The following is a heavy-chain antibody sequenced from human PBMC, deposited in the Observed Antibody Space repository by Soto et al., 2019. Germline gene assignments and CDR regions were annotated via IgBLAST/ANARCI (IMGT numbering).Heavy chain of an antibody. CDR1: GYTFTSYY. CDR2: INPSGGST. Sequence: ASVKVSCKASGYTFTSYYMHWVRQAPGQGLEWMGIINPSGGSTSYAQKFQGRVTMTRDTSTSTVYMELSSLRSEDTAVYYCARDFRVVAGIYYYYYGMDVWGQGTTVTSP. CDR3: ARDFRVVAGIYYYYYGMDV. D-gene: IGHD6-19*01. J-gene: IGHJ6*02. V-gene: IGHV1-46*01.